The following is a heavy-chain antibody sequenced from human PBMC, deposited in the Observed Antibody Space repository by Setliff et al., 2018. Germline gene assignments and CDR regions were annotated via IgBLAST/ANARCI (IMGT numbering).Heavy chain of an antibody. D-gene: IGHD3-10*01. CDR2: IHQDGSER. CDR3: VRDWASGDDH. Sequence: SCAASGFTFSSYWMTWVRQAPEKGLEWVANIHQDGSERHYVDSVKGRFTISRDNAKNSLFLQMNILEVEDTAVYYCVRDWASGDDHWGRGTLVTVSS. CDR1: GFTFSSYW. V-gene: IGHV3-7*01. J-gene: IGHJ4*02.